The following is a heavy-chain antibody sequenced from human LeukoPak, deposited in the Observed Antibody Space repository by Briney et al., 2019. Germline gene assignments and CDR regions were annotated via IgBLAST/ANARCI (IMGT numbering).Heavy chain of an antibody. V-gene: IGHV3-33*01. D-gene: IGHD2/OR15-2a*01. CDR2: IWFDGGKI. Sequence: RRSLRLSCAASGFPFSSYVMHWLRQAPGKGLEWVAVIWFDGGKIYYADSVKGRFTISRDNSKNTLYLQMNSLRAEDTAVYHCVRDFTNIRGGGYFDNWGQGKLLTVSS. CDR3: VRDFTNIRGGGYFDN. CDR1: GFPFSSYV. J-gene: IGHJ4*02.